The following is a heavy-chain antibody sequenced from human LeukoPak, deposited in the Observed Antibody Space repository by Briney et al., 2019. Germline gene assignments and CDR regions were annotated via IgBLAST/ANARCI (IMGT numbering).Heavy chain of an antibody. CDR2: IHYSGST. D-gene: IGHD3-9*01. V-gene: IGHV4-31*03. J-gene: IGHJ3*02. CDR1: GDSISNGGYC. Sequence: SETLSLTCTVSGDSISNGGYCWSWIRQHLGKGLEWIGYIHYSGSTYYNPSLKSRVSISIDTSENRFSLKLSSVTAADTAVYYCARDLRAPNAFDIWGQGTMVTVSS. CDR3: ARDLRAPNAFDI.